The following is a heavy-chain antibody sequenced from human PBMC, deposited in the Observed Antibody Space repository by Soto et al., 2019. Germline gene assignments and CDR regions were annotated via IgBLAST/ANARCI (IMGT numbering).Heavy chain of an antibody. V-gene: IGHV3-30*18. CDR2: ISYDGSNK. Sequence: ESGGGVVQPGRSLRLSCAASGFTFSSYGMHWVRQAPGKGLEWVAVISYDGSNKYYADSVKGRFTISRDNSKNTLYLQMNSLRAEDTAVYYCAKIGGYCSGGSCWGGYYGMDVWGQGTTVTVSS. J-gene: IGHJ6*02. CDR1: GFTFSSYG. D-gene: IGHD2-15*01. CDR3: AKIGGYCSGGSCWGGYYGMDV.